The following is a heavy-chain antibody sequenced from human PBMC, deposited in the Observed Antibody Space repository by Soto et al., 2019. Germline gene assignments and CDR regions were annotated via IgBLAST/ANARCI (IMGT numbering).Heavy chain of an antibody. CDR1: GFTFSSYS. Sequence: EVQLVESGGDLVQPGGSLRLSCAASGFTFSSYSMNWVRQAPGKGLEWVSYISTSSSTIYYADSVKGRFTISRDNAKNSLYLQMNSLRAEDTAVYYCARARFGEPPNWFDPWGQGTLVTVSS. V-gene: IGHV3-48*01. D-gene: IGHD3-10*01. CDR2: ISTSSSTI. J-gene: IGHJ5*02. CDR3: ARARFGEPPNWFDP.